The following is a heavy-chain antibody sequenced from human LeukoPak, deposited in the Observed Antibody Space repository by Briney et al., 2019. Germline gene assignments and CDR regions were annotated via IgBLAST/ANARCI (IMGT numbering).Heavy chain of an antibody. J-gene: IGHJ6*03. D-gene: IGHD4-17*01. CDR2: MNPNSGNT. Sequence: ASVKVSCKASGYTFTSYDINWVRQATGQGLEWMGWMNPNSGNTGYAQKFQGRVTMTRNTSISTDYMELSSLRSEDTAVYYCARGEVHDYGDYVDYYYYMDVWGKGTTVTVSS. CDR3: ARGEVHDYGDYVDYYYYMDV. V-gene: IGHV1-8*01. CDR1: GYTFTSYD.